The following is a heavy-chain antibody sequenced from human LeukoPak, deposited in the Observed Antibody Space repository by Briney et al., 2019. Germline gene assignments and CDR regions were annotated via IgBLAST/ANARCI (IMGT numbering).Heavy chain of an antibody. D-gene: IGHD6-6*01. CDR1: GFTFSTYA. V-gene: IGHV3-30-3*01. J-gene: IGHJ6*02. CDR3: ARMGYSSSGYYYYGMDV. Sequence: GRSLRLSCAASGFTFSTYATHWVRQAPGKGLEWVAVISSDGSNKYYADSVKGRFTISRDNSKNTLYLQMNRLRAEDTAVYYCARMGYSSSGYYYYGMDVWGQGTTVTVSS. CDR2: ISSDGSNK.